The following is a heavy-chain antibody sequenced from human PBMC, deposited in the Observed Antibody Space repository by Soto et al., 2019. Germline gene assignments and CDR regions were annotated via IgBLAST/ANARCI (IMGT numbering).Heavy chain of an antibody. CDR3: ARAHYCGSGNSNCFDP. CDR1: GYTFTSYG. V-gene: IGHV1-18*01. Sequence: XSVKVSAVASGYTFTSYGTSGVRQPPFKGHEWMGWISAYNGNTNYGQKLQCRVTMTTGTSTSTAYMELRRLRYDDRAVYDCARAHYCGSGNSNCFDPCGQGTLVTVSS. D-gene: IGHD3-10*01. J-gene: IGHJ5*02. CDR2: ISAYNGNT.